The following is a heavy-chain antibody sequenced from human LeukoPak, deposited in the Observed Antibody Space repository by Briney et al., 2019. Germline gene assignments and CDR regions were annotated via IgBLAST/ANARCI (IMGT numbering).Heavy chain of an antibody. CDR1: GFTLSSSA. V-gene: IGHV3-7*01. D-gene: IGHD3-22*01. CDR3: ARDRGYSTFDY. J-gene: IGHJ4*02. Sequence: GGSLRLSCAASGFTLSSSAMNWVRQAPGKGLEWVANSDQDGSEKNYVDSVKGRFTISRDNAKNSLYLQMNSLRAEDTALYYCARDRGYSTFDYWGQGILVTVSS. CDR2: SDQDGSEK.